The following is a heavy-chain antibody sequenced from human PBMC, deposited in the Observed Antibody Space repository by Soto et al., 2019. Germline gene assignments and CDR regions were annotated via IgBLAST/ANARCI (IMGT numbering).Heavy chain of an antibody. V-gene: IGHV1-2*02. CDR3: AKELQRGMDV. J-gene: IGHJ6*02. D-gene: IGHD4-4*01. Sequence: QVHLVQSGAEVKQPGASVMVSCKASGYTFSVYHMHWVRQAPGQGLEWMGWVHPNSGGTNYAQSFEGRVTMTRDTSINTAYMELSRLTSDDTAVYYCAKELQRGMDVWGQGTTVTVSS. CDR2: VHPNSGGT. CDR1: GYTFSVYH.